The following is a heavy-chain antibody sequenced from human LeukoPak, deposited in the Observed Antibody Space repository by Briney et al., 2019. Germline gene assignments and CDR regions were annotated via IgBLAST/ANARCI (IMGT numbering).Heavy chain of an antibody. CDR2: IYYSGST. J-gene: IGHJ5*02. D-gene: IGHD3-22*01. CDR1: GGSISSYY. V-gene: IGHV4-59*08. CDR3: ARLPTYYYDSSGYS. Sequence: PSETLSLTCTVSGGSISSYYWSWIRQPPGKGPEWIGYIYYSGSTNYNPSLKSRVTISVDTSKNQFSLKLSSVTAADTAVYYCARLPTYYYDSSGYSWGQGTLVTVSS.